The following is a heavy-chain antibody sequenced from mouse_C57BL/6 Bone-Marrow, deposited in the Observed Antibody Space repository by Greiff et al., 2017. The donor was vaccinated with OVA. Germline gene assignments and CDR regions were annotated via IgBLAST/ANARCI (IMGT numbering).Heavy chain of an antibody. CDR2: IYPGSGST. V-gene: IGHV1-55*01. CDR3: ARIYYGN. D-gene: IGHD1-1*01. CDR1: GYTFTSYW. Sequence: QVHVKQSGAELVKPGASVKMSCKASGYTFTSYWITWVKQRPGQGLEWIGDIYPGSGSTNYNEKFKSKATLTVDTSSSTAYMQLSSLTSEDSAVYYCARIYYGNWGQGTTLTVSS. J-gene: IGHJ2*01.